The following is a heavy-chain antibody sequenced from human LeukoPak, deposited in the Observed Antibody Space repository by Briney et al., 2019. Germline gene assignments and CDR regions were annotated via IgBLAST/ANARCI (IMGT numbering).Heavy chain of an antibody. J-gene: IGHJ4*02. V-gene: IGHV3-33*01. D-gene: IGHD1-26*01. CDR3: GRARGSYFIDF. CDR1: GFTFRNHG. CDR2: IWYDGSNK. Sequence: LTGGSLRLSCAASGFTFRNHGMHWVRQAPGKGLEWVAVIWYDGSNKYYADSVKGRFTFSRDNSKNTLSLQMDSLRAEDTALYCCGRARGSYFIDFWGQGTPVTVSS.